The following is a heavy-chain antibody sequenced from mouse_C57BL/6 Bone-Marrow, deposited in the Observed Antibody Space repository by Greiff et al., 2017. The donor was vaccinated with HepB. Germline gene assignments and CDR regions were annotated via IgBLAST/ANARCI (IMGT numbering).Heavy chain of an antibody. V-gene: IGHV5-6*01. Sequence: EVHLVESGGDLVKPGGSLKLSCAASGFTFSSYGMSWVRQTPDKRLEWVATISSGGSYTYYPDSVKGRFTISRDNAKNTLYLQMSSLKSEDTAMYYCARYSQRFYYAMDYWGQGTSVTVSS. CDR2: ISSGGSYT. CDR1: GFTFSSYG. J-gene: IGHJ4*01. D-gene: IGHD2-12*01. CDR3: ARYSQRFYYAMDY.